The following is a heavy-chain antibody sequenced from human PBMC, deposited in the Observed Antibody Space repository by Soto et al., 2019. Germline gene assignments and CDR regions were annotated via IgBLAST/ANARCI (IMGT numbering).Heavy chain of an antibody. Sequence: ASVKVSCKASGYTFTSYAMNWVRQAPGQGLEWMGWINTNTGNPTYAQGFTGRFVFSLDTSVSTAYLQICSLKAEDTAVYYCARDLSSSSGYYYYGMDVWGQGTTVTVSS. D-gene: IGHD6-13*01. CDR2: INTNTGNP. J-gene: IGHJ6*02. V-gene: IGHV7-4-1*01. CDR3: ARDLSSSSGYYYYGMDV. CDR1: GYTFTSYA.